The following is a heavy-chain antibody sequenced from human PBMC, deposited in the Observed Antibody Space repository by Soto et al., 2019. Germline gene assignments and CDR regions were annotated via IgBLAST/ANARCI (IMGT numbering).Heavy chain of an antibody. CDR2: IKFDGITA. Sequence: GGSLRLSCVASGFTFTAYWMHWVRQAPGRGLVWVSRIKFDGITASYADSVNGRFTISRDNAKNTVYLQMDSLRAEDTGMYYCARGIRNYYGADVWGQGTTVTVSS. D-gene: IGHD2-21*01. CDR1: GFTFTAYW. CDR3: ARGIRNYYGADV. V-gene: IGHV3-74*01. J-gene: IGHJ6*02.